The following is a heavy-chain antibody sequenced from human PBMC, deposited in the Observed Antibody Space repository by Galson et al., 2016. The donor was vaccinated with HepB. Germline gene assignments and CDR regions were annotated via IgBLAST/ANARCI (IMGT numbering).Heavy chain of an antibody. CDR2: IKQDGSEK. Sequence: SLRLSCAASGFTFTSYWMSWARQPPEKGLEWVANIKQDGSEKNYVDSVKGRFTISRDNAKNSLYLRMNSLRADDTAVYYCARDPMRFAFDLWGQGTMVTVSS. CDR1: GFTFTSYW. V-gene: IGHV3-7*01. J-gene: IGHJ3*01. CDR3: ARDPMRFAFDL.